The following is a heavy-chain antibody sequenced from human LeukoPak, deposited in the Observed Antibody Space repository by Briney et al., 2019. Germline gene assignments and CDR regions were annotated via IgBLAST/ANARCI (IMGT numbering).Heavy chain of an antibody. CDR2: IYTSGST. V-gene: IGHV4-4*08. CDR3: ARGGSGWLFDY. CDR1: GGSISSYY. Sequence: PSETLSLTCTVSGGSISSYYWSWIRQPPGKGLEWIGYIYTSGSTNYNPSLKSRVTMSVDTSKNQFSLKLSSATAADTAVYYCARGGSGWLFDYWGQGTLVTVSS. J-gene: IGHJ4*02. D-gene: IGHD6-19*01.